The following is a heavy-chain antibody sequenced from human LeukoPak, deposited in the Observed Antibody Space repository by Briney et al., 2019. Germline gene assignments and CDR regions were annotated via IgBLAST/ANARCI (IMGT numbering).Heavy chain of an antibody. CDR3: ARTICGGDCYISIGNWFDP. Sequence: PSETLSLTCTVSGGSISWGVYYWLWLRHPPGEALEGLGYLYYSGRTFYHPSHKSRVTISVDTSKTQFSVTQSSVTAADTAVYYCARTICGGDCYISIGNWFDPWGQGTLVTVSS. CDR1: GGSISWGVYY. J-gene: IGHJ5*02. CDR2: LYYSGRT. V-gene: IGHV4-30-4*08. D-gene: IGHD2-21*01.